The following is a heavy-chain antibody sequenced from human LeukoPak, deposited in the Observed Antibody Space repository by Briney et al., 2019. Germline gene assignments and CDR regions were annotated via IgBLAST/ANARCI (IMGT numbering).Heavy chain of an antibody. V-gene: IGHV3-23*01. D-gene: IGHD3-22*01. CDR1: GFTFSSYA. CDR2: ISGSGGST. J-gene: IGHJ4*02. CDR3: ARDGSDSTGYYYAL. Sequence: GGSLRLSCAASGFTFSSYAMSWVRQAPGKGLEWVSAISGSGGSTYYADSVKGRFTISRDNAKNSVYLHMNSLRAEDTAVYYCARDGSDSTGYYYALWGQGTLVTVSS.